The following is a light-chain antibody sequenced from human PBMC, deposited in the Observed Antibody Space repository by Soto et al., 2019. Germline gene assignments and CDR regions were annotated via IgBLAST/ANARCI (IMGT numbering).Light chain of an antibody. CDR2: TAT. J-gene: IGLJ3*02. CDR1: SSNIGSYP. V-gene: IGLV1-44*01. CDR3: TSYASTNSWP. Sequence: QSVLTQPPSASATPGQRVAISCSGSSSNIGSYPVNWYQQLPGTAPKLLIHTATQRPSGVPDRFSGSKSGTSASLAISGLQAEDEADYYCTSYASTNSWPFGGGTKLTVL.